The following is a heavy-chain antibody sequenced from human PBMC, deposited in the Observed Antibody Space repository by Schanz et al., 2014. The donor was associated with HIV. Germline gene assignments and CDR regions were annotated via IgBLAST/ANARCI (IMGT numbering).Heavy chain of an antibody. J-gene: IGHJ6*02. V-gene: IGHV3-11*01. CDR3: ASGLRISWLEIYGMDV. CDR2: ISSSGSTI. D-gene: IGHD3-3*01. CDR1: AFTFSDYY. Sequence: QVQLVESGGGLVKPGGSLRLSCAASAFTFSDYYMSWIRQAPGKGLEWVSYISSSGSTIYYADSVKGRFTISRDNDKNSLYLQMNSRRAEDTAVYYCASGLRISWLEIYGMDVWGQGTTVTVSS.